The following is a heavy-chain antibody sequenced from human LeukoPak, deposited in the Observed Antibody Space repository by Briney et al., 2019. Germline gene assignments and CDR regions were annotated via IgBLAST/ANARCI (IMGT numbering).Heavy chain of an antibody. Sequence: PSETLSLTCAVYGGSFSGYYWSWIRQPPGKGLEWIGEINHSGSTNYNPSLKSRVTISVDTSKNQFSLKPSSVTAADTAVYYCARTHPFTTDWGQGTLVTVSS. CDR3: ARTHPFTTD. D-gene: IGHD4-17*01. CDR1: GGSFSGYY. CDR2: INHSGST. V-gene: IGHV4-34*01. J-gene: IGHJ4*02.